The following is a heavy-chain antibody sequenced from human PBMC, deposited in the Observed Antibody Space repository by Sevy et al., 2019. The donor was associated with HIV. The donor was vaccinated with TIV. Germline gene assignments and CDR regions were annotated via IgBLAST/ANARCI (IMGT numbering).Heavy chain of an antibody. V-gene: IGHV3-30-3*01. Sequence: GGSLRLSCEASTFTFSTYTLNWVRQTPGKGLEWVALISSDGTKHYYADSVKGRFTISRDNSKNTMYLQMGSLRAEDTAVYYCARSTGSGYSEWDDTFYYYAMDVWGQGTTVTVSS. CDR2: ISSDGTKH. D-gene: IGHD3-3*01. CDR3: ARSTGSGYSEWDDTFYYYAMDV. J-gene: IGHJ6*02. CDR1: TFTFSTYT.